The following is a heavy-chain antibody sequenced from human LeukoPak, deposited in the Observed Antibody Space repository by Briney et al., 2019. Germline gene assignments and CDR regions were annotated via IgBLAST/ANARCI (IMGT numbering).Heavy chain of an antibody. V-gene: IGHV4-34*01. CDR1: IDSFSNYH. Sequence: SETLSLTCAVYIDSFSNYHWNWTRQTPAKGMEWIGEVNESGGTNISPSLRSRVILSVDTSKNQFSLKLISATVADTAIYYCARGQGATVPQVGKNWFDPWGQGTRVTVSS. CDR3: ARGQGATVPQVGKNWFDP. J-gene: IGHJ5*02. D-gene: IGHD1-26*01. CDR2: VNESGGT.